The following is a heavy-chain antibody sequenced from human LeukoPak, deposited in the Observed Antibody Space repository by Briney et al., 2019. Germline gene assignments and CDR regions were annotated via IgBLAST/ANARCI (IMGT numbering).Heavy chain of an antibody. Sequence: SETLSLTCAVYGGSFSGYYWSWIRQPPGKGLEWIGEINHSGSTNYNPSLKSRVIISVDMSKNQFSLKLSSVTAADTAVYYCARRGVYYDSSGYHYYFDYWGQGTLVTVSS. CDR3: ARRGVYYDSSGYHYYFDY. J-gene: IGHJ4*02. V-gene: IGHV4-34*01. CDR1: GGSFSGYY. D-gene: IGHD3-22*01. CDR2: INHSGST.